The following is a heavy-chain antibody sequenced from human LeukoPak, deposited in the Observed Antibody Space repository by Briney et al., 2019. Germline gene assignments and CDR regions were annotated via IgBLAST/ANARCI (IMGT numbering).Heavy chain of an antibody. Sequence: TGGSLRLSCAASGFTFSSYAMSWVRQAPGEGLEWVSAISGSGGSTYYADSVKGRFTISRDNSKNTLYLQMNSLRAEDTAVYYCAKDEYSGYDSYYYYGMDVWGQGTTVTVSS. J-gene: IGHJ6*02. CDR2: ISGSGGST. CDR1: GFTFSSYA. CDR3: AKDEYSGYDSYYYYGMDV. D-gene: IGHD5-12*01. V-gene: IGHV3-23*01.